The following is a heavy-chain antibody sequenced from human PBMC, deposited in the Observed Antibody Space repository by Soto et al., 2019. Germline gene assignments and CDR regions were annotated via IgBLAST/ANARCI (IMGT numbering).Heavy chain of an antibody. V-gene: IGHV4-39*01. CDR3: ARFVRSYPVRWASWFDP. CDR2: IYYSGST. Sequence: SETLSLTCTVSGGSLSSSSYYWGWIRQPPGKGLEWIGSIYYSGSTYYNPSLKSRVTISVDTSKNQFSLKRSSVTAADTAVYYGARFVRSYPVRWASWFDPWGQGTLVTVSS. CDR1: GGSLSSSSYY. D-gene: IGHD4-17*01. J-gene: IGHJ5*02.